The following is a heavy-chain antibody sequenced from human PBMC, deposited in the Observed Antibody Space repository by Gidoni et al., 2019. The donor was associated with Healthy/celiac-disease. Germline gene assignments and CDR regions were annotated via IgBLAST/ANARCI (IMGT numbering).Heavy chain of an antibody. V-gene: IGHV3-23*01. D-gene: IGHD6-19*01. J-gene: IGHJ6*02. CDR2: GGST. Sequence: GGSTYYADSVKGRFTISRDNSKNTLYLQMNSLRAEDTAVYYCAKDDCSGYREVAGTFLPRADCGMDVWGQGTTVTVSS. CDR3: AKDDCSGYREVAGTFLPRADCGMDV.